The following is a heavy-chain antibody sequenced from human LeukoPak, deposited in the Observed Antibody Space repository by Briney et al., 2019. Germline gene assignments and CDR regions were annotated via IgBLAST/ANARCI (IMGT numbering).Heavy chain of an antibody. J-gene: IGHJ3*02. V-gene: IGHV3-48*01. D-gene: IGHD3/OR15-3a*01. CDR2: ISSGGGAT. CDR1: GFTFSNYN. CDR3: ARAGRVGAFDI. Sequence: PGGSLRLSCAASGFTFSNYNMNWVRQAPGKGLEWVSYISSGGGATHYADSVKGRFTISRDNSKNTLYLQMNSLRAEDTAVYYCARAGRVGAFDIWGQGTMVTVSS.